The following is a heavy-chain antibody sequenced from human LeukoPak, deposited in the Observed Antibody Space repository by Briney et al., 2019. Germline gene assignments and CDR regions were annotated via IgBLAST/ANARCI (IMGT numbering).Heavy chain of an antibody. Sequence: GESLKISCKGSGYSFTSYWIAWVRQMPGKGLEWMGIIYPGDSDTRYSPSFQGQVTISADKSISTAYLQWNSLEASDTAMYYCSRPSGVVRGVIITVQAFDIWGRGTMVTVSP. CDR1: GYSFTSYW. V-gene: IGHV5-51*01. D-gene: IGHD3-10*01. CDR3: SRPSGVVRGVIITVQAFDI. CDR2: IYPGDSDT. J-gene: IGHJ3*02.